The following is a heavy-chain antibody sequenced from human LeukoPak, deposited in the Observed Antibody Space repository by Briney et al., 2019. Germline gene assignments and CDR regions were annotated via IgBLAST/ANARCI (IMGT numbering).Heavy chain of an antibody. V-gene: IGHV7-4-1*02. CDR1: GYTFTSYA. CDR3: ARGSPDYGDYRNWFDP. D-gene: IGHD4-17*01. J-gene: IGHJ5*02. CDR2: INTNTGNP. Sequence: ASVKVSCKASGYTFTSYAMNWVRQAPGQGLEWMGWINTNTGNPTYAQGFTGRFVFSLDTSVSTAYLQISSLKAEDTAVYYCARGSPDYGDYRNWFDPWGQGTLVTVSS.